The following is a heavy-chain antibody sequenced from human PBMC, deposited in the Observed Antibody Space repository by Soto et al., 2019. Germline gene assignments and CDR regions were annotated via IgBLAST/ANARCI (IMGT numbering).Heavy chain of an antibody. D-gene: IGHD2-8*02. CDR3: ARVACTGGRCYYDY. CDR2: MNPNSGTP. J-gene: IGHJ4*02. Sequence: QVQLVQSGAEVKKPGASVKVSCKASGYTFTSYDFNWVRQATGQGLEWLGWMNPNSGTPGYAQRFQGRVTMTRNTAISTAYMKMSSLGSEDTAMYYCARVACTGGRCYYDYWGQGTLVTVS. CDR1: GYTFTSYD. V-gene: IGHV1-8*01.